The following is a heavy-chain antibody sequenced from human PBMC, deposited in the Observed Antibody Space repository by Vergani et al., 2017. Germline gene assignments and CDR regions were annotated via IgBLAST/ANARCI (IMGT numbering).Heavy chain of an antibody. CDR1: GFTFTSSA. V-gene: IGHV1-58*01. J-gene: IGHJ4*02. CDR2: IVVGSGNT. D-gene: IGHD6-19*01. Sequence: QMQLVQSGPEVKKPGTSVKVSCKASGFTFTSSAVQRVRQARGQRLEWIGWIVVGSGNTNYAQKFQERVTMTRDMYTSTAYMELSSLRSVYTAVYYWAADAGYSSGWYYCYYWGQGTLVTASP. CDR3: AADAGYSSGWYYCYY.